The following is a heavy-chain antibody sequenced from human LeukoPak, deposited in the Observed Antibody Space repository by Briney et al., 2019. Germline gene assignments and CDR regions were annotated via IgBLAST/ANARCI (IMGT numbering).Heavy chain of an antibody. Sequence: ASVKVSCKASGFPFTSYAIHWVRQAPGQRLEWMGWVNANNSNTKYSQEFQGRVTITRDTSASTAYMDLNSLRSEDMAVYYCAVGDYYYDTRFDYWGQGTLVTVSS. CDR2: VNANNSNT. CDR1: GFPFTSYA. D-gene: IGHD3-22*01. J-gene: IGHJ4*02. CDR3: AVGDYYYDTRFDY. V-gene: IGHV1-3*03.